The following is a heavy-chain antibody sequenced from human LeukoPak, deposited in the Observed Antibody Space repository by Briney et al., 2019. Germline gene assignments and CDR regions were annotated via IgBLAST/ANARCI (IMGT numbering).Heavy chain of an antibody. CDR2: IGSGGRTI. CDR3: ARDLYKSGLDY. D-gene: IGHD1-26*01. Sequence: GGSMRLSCAASGFTFSHHDMNWVRQAPGKGLEWVSYIGSGGRTIYYADSVKGRFTISRDNAKNSLYLQMNSLRAEDTAVYYCARDLYKSGLDYWGQGTLVTVSS. J-gene: IGHJ4*02. CDR1: GFTFSHHD. V-gene: IGHV3-48*03.